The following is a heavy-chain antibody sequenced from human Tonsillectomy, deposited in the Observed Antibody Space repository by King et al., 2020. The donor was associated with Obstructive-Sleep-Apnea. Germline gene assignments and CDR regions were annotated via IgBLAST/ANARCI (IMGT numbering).Heavy chain of an antibody. CDR2: VSSYKAYT. D-gene: IGHD2-15*01. J-gene: IGHJ4*02. CDR1: GYRFSSYY. V-gene: IGHV1-18*01. Sequence: QLVQSGAEVKKPGASVKVSCNASGYRFSSYYISWVRQAPGQGLEWMGCVSSYKAYTNYAQNFQGIVTMVTDTSTSTAYMELRSLRSDDTAVYYCVAGPTTWYPFDYWGRGTLVTVSS. CDR3: VAGPTTWYPFDY.